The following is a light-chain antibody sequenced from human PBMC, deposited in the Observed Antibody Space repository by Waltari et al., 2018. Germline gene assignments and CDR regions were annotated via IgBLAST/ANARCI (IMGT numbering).Light chain of an antibody. V-gene: IGKV3-20*01. Sequence: EIVLTQSPGTLSLSLGERATLSCRASQSVTTRQLAWYQQKPGQAPRLLIHATPSRATGSADRFSGSGSETDFTLTISRLEPEDFAVYYCEHYGSSPGTFGGGTRVEIK. CDR2: ATP. J-gene: IGKJ4*01. CDR1: QSVTTRQ. CDR3: EHYGSSPGT.